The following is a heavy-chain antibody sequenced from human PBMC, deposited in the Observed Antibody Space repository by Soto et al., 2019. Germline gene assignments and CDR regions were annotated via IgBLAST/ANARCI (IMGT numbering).Heavy chain of an antibody. Sequence: QVQLVESGGGVVQPGRSLRLSCAASGFTFSSYGMHWVRQAPGKGLEWVAVIWYDGSNKYYADSVKGRFTISRDNSKNTLYLQMNSLRAEDTAVYYCARDGNLWFGELFPDYWGQGTLVTVSS. V-gene: IGHV3-33*01. CDR3: ARDGNLWFGELFPDY. CDR1: GFTFSSYG. CDR2: IWYDGSNK. J-gene: IGHJ4*02. D-gene: IGHD3-10*01.